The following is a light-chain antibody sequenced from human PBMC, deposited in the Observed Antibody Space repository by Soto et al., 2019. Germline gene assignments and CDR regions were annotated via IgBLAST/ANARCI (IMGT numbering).Light chain of an antibody. J-gene: IGKJ2*01. CDR2: SAS. CDR1: QSVSSSY. CDR3: QQYGSSPGYT. V-gene: IGKV3-20*01. Sequence: EIVLTQSPGTVSLSPGERATLSCRASQSVSSSYLAWYQQKPGQAPRLLIYSASSRATGIPDRFSGSGSGTDFTLTISRLEPEDFAVYYCQQYGSSPGYTCGQGTKLEIK.